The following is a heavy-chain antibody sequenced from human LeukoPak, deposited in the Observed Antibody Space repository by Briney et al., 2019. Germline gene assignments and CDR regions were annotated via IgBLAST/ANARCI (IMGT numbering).Heavy chain of an antibody. CDR3: ARGPRYCTGGVCYYYYYMDV. J-gene: IGHJ6*03. V-gene: IGHV4-34*01. CDR2: INHSGGT. CDR1: GGSLSGYY. Sequence: SETLSLTCAVYGGSLSGYYWSWIRQPPGKGLEWIGEINHSGGTNYNPSLKSRVTISVDTSKNQFSLKLSSVTAADTAVYYCARGPRYCTGGVCYYYYYMDVWGKGTTVTVSS. D-gene: IGHD2-8*02.